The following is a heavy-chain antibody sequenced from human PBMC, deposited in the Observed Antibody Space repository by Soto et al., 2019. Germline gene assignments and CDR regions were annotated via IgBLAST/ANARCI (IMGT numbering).Heavy chain of an antibody. CDR1: GYTFTGYY. CDR2: INPNSGGT. V-gene: IGHV1-2*04. D-gene: IGHD2-15*01. J-gene: IGHJ6*02. CDR3: ARDAIPWGHCSCCSRYWYSYGMDV. Sequence: ASVKVSCKASGYTFTGYYMHWVRQAPGQGLEWMGWINPNSGGTNYAQKFQGWVTMTRDTSISTAYMELSRLRSEDTAVYYCARDAIPWGHCSCCSRYWYSYGMDVWGQGTTVTVSS.